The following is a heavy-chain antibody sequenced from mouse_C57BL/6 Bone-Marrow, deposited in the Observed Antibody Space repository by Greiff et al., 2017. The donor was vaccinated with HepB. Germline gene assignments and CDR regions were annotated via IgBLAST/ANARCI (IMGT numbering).Heavy chain of an antibody. CDR1: GYTFTSYW. V-gene: IGHV1-69*01. CDR3: ARGGDWFAY. CDR2: IDPSDSYT. Sequence: QVQLQQPGAELVMPGASVKLSCKASGYTFTSYWMHWVKQRPGQGLEWIGEIDPSDSYTNYNQKFQSKSTLTVDKSSSTAYMQLSSLTSEDSAVYYCARGGDWFAYWGQGTLVTVSA. J-gene: IGHJ3*01.